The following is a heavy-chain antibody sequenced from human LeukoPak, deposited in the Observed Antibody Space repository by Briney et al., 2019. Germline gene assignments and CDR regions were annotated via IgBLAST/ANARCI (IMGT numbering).Heavy chain of an antibody. CDR2: IYYSGST. CDR1: GGSIRSGGYY. V-gene: IGHV4-31*03. CDR3: ARDGPVTGPYCFDY. Sequence: SETLSLTCTVSGGSIRSGGYYWSWIRQLPGKGLEWIGYIYYSGSTFYNPSLKSRVTISVDTSKNQFSLKLSSVTAADTAVYYCARDGPVTGPYCFDYWGQGTLVSVAS. J-gene: IGHJ4*02. D-gene: IGHD6-19*01.